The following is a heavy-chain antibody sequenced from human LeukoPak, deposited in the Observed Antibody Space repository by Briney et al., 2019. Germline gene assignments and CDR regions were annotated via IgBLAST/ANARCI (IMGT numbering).Heavy chain of an antibody. CDR3: ARVRGDFWSGVYYFDY. Sequence: PGGSLRLSCAASGFTFSSYSMNWVRQAPGKGLEWVSSISSSSSYIYYADSVKGRFTISRDNAKNSLYLQMNSLRAEDTAVYYCARVRGDFWSGVYYFDYWGQGTLVTVSS. CDR1: GFTFSSYS. CDR2: ISSSSSYI. J-gene: IGHJ4*02. V-gene: IGHV3-21*01. D-gene: IGHD3-3*01.